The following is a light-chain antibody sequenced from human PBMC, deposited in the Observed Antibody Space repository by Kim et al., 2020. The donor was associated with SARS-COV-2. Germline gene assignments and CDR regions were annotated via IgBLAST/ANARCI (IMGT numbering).Light chain of an antibody. CDR3: QAWDSSIYV. Sequence: SVTPGQTAIITCAGDKLGDKYAAWYQQKPGQSPVVVIFRDNSRPSGIPERFSGSNSGNTATLIISGTQAMDEADYYCQAWDSSIYVFGTGTKVTVL. CDR1: KLGDKY. V-gene: IGLV3-1*01. J-gene: IGLJ1*01. CDR2: RDN.